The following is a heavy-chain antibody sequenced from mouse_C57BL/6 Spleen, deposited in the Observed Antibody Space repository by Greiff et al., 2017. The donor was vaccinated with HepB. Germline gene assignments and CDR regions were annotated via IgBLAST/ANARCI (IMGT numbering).Heavy chain of an antibody. Sequence: EVKVVESGAELVKPGASVKLSCTASGFNIKDYYMHWVKQRTEQGLEWIGRIDPEDGETKYAPKFQGKATITADTSSNTAYLQLSSLTSEDTAVYYCARPTAQAAWFAYWGQGTLVTVSA. D-gene: IGHD3-2*02. J-gene: IGHJ3*01. V-gene: IGHV14-2*01. CDR1: GFNIKDYY. CDR2: IDPEDGET. CDR3: ARPTAQAAWFAY.